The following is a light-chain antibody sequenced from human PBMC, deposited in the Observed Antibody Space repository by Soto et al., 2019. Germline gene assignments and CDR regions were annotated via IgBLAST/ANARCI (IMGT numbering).Light chain of an antibody. V-gene: IGKV3-11*01. CDR1: QSVSSY. CDR3: QQRSNWPPLYT. Sequence: EIVLTQSPATLSLSPGERATLSCRASQSVSSYLAWYQQKPGQAPRLLIYDASNRATGIPARFSGSGSGTDFTLTISSLEPEDFAVCYWQQRSNWPPLYTFGQGTKLEIK. CDR2: DAS. J-gene: IGKJ2*01.